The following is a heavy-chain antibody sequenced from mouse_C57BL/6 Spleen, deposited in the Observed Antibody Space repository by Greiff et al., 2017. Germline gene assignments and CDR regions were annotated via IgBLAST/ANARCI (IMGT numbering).Heavy chain of an antibody. CDR3: ARGGYYYGSSSFYAMDY. V-gene: IGHV1-50*01. CDR1: GYTFTSYW. CDR2: IDPSDSYT. Sequence: VQLQQPGAELVKPGASVKLSCKASGYTFTSYWMQWVKQRPGQGLEWIGEIDPSDSYTNYNQKFKGKATLTVDTSSSTAYMQLSSLTSEDSAVYYCARGGYYYGSSSFYAMDYWGQGTSVTVSS. J-gene: IGHJ4*01. D-gene: IGHD1-1*01.